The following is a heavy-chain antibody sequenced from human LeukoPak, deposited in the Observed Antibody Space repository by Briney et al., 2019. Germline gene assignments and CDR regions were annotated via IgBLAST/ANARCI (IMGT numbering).Heavy chain of an antibody. CDR3: ARGPARANNIVVVPAALRGFFDY. CDR2: INHSGST. V-gene: IGHV4-34*01. CDR1: GGSFSGYY. Sequence: PSETLSLTCAVYGGSFSGYYWSWIRQPPGKGLEWIGGINHSGSTNYNPSLKSRVTISVDTSKNQFSLKLSSVTAADTAVYYCARGPARANNIVVVPAALRGFFDYWGQGTLVTVSS. J-gene: IGHJ4*02. D-gene: IGHD2-2*01.